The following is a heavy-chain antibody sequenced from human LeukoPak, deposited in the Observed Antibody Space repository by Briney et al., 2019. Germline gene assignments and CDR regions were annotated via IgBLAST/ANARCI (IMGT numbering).Heavy chain of an antibody. V-gene: IGHV3-48*04. CDR2: ITSSSSSI. J-gene: IGHJ4*02. CDR3: ARAPDYGDS. Sequence: GGSLRLSCTASGFTFSTYSMNWVRQAPGKGLEWLSYITSSSSSIFYADSVKGRFTTSRDNAKSSLYLQMNSLRVEDTAVYYCARAPDYGDSWGQGTLVTVSS. CDR1: GFTFSTYS.